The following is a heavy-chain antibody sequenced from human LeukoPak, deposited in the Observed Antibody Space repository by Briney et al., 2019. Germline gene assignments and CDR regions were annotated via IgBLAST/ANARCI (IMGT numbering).Heavy chain of an antibody. J-gene: IGHJ4*02. CDR2: IIPIFGTA. Sequence: EASVKVSCKASGYTFTGYYMHWVRQAPGQGLEWMGGIIPIFGTANYAQKFQGRVTITADESTSTAYMELSSLRSEDTAVYYCARGNIRWELKVLDYWGQGTLVTVSS. CDR3: ARGNIRWELKVLDY. D-gene: IGHD1-26*01. V-gene: IGHV1-69*13. CDR1: GYTFTGYY.